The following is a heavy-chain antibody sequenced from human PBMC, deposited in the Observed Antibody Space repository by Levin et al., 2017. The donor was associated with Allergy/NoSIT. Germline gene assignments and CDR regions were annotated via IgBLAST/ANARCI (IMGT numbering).Heavy chain of an antibody. CDR3: ARGTGGSWR. D-gene: IGHD2-15*01. J-gene: IGHJ4*02. CDR1: GGSFSGYY. CDR2: INHSGST. V-gene: IGHV4-34*01. Sequence: SQTLSLTCAVYGGSFSGYYWSWIRQPPGKGLEWIGEINHSGSTNYNPSLKSRVTISVDTSKNQFSLKLSSVTAADTAVYYCARGTGGSWRWGQGTLVTVSS.